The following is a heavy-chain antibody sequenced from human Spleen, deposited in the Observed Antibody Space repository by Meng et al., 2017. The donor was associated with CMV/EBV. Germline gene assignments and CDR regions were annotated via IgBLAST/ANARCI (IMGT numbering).Heavy chain of an antibody. CDR1: DFTLSDYW. CDR3: ALMAYSTSSGGFDV. J-gene: IGHJ3*01. Sequence: GESLKISCTTSDFTLSDYWMNWVRQAPGKGLEWVARIKQDASEKSYLDSVKGRFTISRDNAKNSLYLEMNSLRVEDTAIYYCALMAYSTSSGGFDVWGQGTMVTVSS. V-gene: IGHV3-7*01. CDR2: IKQDASEK. D-gene: IGHD6-6*01.